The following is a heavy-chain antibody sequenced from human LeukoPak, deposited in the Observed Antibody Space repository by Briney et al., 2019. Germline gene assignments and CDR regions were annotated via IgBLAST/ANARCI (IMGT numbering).Heavy chain of an antibody. CDR2: INHSGST. J-gene: IGHJ4*02. V-gene: IGHV4-34*01. CDR1: GGSISSYY. D-gene: IGHD6-19*01. CDR3: AREGFGSGWYYFDY. Sequence: SETLSLTCTVSGGSISSYYWSWIRQPPGKGLEWIGEINHSGSTNYNPSLKSRVTISVDTSKNQFSLKLSSVTAADTAVYYCAREGFGSGWYYFDYWGQGTLVTVSS.